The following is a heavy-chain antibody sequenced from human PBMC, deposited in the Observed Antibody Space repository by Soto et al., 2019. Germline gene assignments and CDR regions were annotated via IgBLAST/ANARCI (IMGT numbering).Heavy chain of an antibody. CDR1: GGSISSGGYY. CDR3: ERATNYGMDV. V-gene: IGHV4-31*03. CDR2: IYYSGST. D-gene: IGHD5-12*01. Sequence: SETLSLTCTVSGGSISSGGYYWSWIRQHPGKGLEWIGYIYYSGSTYYNPSLKSRVTISVDTSKNQFSLKLSSVTAAETAVYYCERATNYGMDVWGQGTTVTVSS. J-gene: IGHJ6*02.